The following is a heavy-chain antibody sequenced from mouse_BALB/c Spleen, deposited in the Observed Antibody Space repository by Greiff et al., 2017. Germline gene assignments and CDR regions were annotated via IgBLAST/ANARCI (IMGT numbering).Heavy chain of an antibody. Sequence: VQLQQSGAELMKPGASVKISCKATGYTFSSYWIEWVKQRPGHGLEWIGEILPGSGSTNYNEKFKGKATFTADTSSNTAYMQLSSLTSEDSAVYYCARRWLPYAMDYWGQGTSVTVSS. CDR3: ARRWLPYAMDY. V-gene: IGHV1-9*01. D-gene: IGHD2-3*01. J-gene: IGHJ4*01. CDR2: ILPGSGST. CDR1: GYTFSSYW.